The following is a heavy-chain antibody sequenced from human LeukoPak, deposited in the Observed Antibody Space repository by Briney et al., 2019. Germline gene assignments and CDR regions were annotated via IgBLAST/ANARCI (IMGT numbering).Heavy chain of an antibody. Sequence: ASVKVSCKASGYTFTGYHMHWVRQAPGQGLEWMGWINPNSGGTNYAQKFQGRVTMTRDTSISTAYMELSRLRSDDTAVYYCARVEKPRPYYYYYMDVWGKGTTVTASS. CDR3: ARVEKPRPYYYYYMDV. D-gene: IGHD5-24*01. CDR1: GYTFTGYH. CDR2: INPNSGGT. V-gene: IGHV1-2*02. J-gene: IGHJ6*03.